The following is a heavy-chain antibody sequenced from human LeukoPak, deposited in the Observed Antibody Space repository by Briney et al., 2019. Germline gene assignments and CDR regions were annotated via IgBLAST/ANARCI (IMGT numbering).Heavy chain of an antibody. D-gene: IGHD4-17*01. J-gene: IGHJ4*02. CDR2: ISGHNGNT. CDR1: GYSFNKFG. V-gene: IGHV1-18*01. CDR3: VRVGSAYGDPLEFDF. Sequence: GASVKVSCKASGYSFNKFGISWVRQAPGRGLEWMGWISGHNGNTDSAQKFQDGVTMSTDNSMSTAYLELRSLRSDDTAVYFCVRVGSAYGDPLEFDFWGQGTLVTVSS.